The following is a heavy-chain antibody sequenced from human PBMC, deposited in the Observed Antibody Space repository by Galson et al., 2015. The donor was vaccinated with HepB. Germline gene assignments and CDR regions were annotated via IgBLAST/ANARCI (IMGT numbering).Heavy chain of an antibody. J-gene: IGHJ4*02. D-gene: IGHD2-15*01. CDR3: ARDPRGCSGGSCLLHPLFS. Sequence: SVQLSCKASGVTFSSYAISWVRHAPGQGLEWMGGIIPIFGTANYAQKFQGRVTITADESTSTAYMELSSLRSEDTAVYYCARDPRGCSGGSCLLHPLFSWGQGTLGTVSS. CDR1: GVTFSSYA. CDR2: IIPIFGTA. V-gene: IGHV1-69*13.